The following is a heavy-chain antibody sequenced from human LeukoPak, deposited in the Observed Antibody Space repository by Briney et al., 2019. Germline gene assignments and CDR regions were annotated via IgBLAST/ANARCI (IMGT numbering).Heavy chain of an antibody. CDR3: ARLNYDFWSGPTWLDP. J-gene: IGHJ5*02. CDR2: IKQDGSEK. V-gene: IGHV3-7*01. D-gene: IGHD3-3*01. CDR1: GFTFSSYW. Sequence: GGSLRLSCAASGFTFSSYWMSWVRQAPGKGLEWVANIKQDGSEKYYVDSVKGRFTISRDNAKNSLYLQMNSLRAEDTAVYYCARLNYDFWSGPTWLDPWGQGTLVTVSS.